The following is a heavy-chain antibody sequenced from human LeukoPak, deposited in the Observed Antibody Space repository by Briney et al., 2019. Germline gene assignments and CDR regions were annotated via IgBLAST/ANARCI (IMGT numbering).Heavy chain of an antibody. J-gene: IGHJ4*02. CDR2: VSSSSTYI. CDR1: GFTFSSYS. Sequence: GGSLRLSCAASGFTFSSYSMNWVRQAPGKGLEWVSSVSSSSTYIYYADSVKGRFTISRDNAKNSLYLQMNSLRAEDTAVYYCARDGSTVTNYYFDYWGQGTLVTVSS. D-gene: IGHD4-11*01. V-gene: IGHV3-21*01. CDR3: ARDGSTVTNYYFDY.